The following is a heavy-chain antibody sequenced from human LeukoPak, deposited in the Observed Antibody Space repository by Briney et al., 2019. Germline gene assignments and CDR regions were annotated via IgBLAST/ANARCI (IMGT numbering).Heavy chain of an antibody. J-gene: IGHJ4*02. CDR2: ISGSSYYI. CDR3: AKAQQLWYHFDY. V-gene: IGHV3-21*01. CDR1: GFTFSSYT. D-gene: IGHD5-18*01. Sequence: GGSLRLSCAASGFTFSSYTINWVRQAPGKGLEWVSSISGSSYYIYYADSVRGRFTISRDNAKNSLYLQMNSLRAEDTAVYYCAKAQQLWYHFDYWGQGTLVTVSS.